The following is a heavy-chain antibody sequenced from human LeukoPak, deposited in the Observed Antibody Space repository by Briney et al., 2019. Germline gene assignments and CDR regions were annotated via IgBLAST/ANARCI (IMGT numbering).Heavy chain of an antibody. Sequence: GGSLRLSCAASGFTFSSYSMSWVRQAPGKGLEWVSSITSSSSYIYYADSLKGRFTISRDNAQNSLYLQMDSLRAEDTAVYYCARDKVADYWAQGTLVTVSS. CDR3: ARDKVADY. J-gene: IGHJ4*02. V-gene: IGHV3-21*01. CDR2: ITSSSSYI. D-gene: IGHD2-15*01. CDR1: GFTFSSYS.